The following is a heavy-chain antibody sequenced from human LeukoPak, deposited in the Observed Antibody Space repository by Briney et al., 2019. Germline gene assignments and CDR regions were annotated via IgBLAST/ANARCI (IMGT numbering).Heavy chain of an antibody. CDR3: TAPRPPY. J-gene: IGHJ4*02. D-gene: IGHD6-6*01. V-gene: IGHV3-30*14. CDR1: GFTFSSYA. Sequence: PGRSLRLSCAASGFTFSSYAMHWVRQAPGKGLEWVAVISYDGSNKYYADSVQGRFTISRDNSKNTLYLQMNSLRAEDTAVYYCTAPRPPYWGQGTLVTVSS. CDR2: ISYDGSNK.